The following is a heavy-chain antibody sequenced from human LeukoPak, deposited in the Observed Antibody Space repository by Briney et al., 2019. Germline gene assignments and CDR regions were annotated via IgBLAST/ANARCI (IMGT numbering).Heavy chain of an antibody. V-gene: IGHV4-59*01. CDR2: VSDTGST. CDR3: ARTTTTFDD. J-gene: IGHJ4*01. D-gene: IGHD4-11*01. Sequence: PSETLSLTCTVSGGSINSYYWSWIRQPPGKGLEWIGYVSDTGSTNYNPSLKSRVTISVDTSKNQFYLKLTSVTAAYTAVYYCARTTTTFDDWGHGTLVTVSS. CDR1: GGSINSYY.